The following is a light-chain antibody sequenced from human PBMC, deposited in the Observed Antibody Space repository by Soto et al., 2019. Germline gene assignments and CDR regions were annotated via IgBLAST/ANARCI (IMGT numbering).Light chain of an antibody. J-gene: IGKJ1*01. CDR1: PSLGGN. Sequence: EIVMKQSPATLAVSPWDTATLSCRASPSLGGNLAWYQQKPGQGPRLLIFRASSRATGVPARFSASGSGTEFTLTISGRQSEDVAIYYCQQYSNWPPWTVGRGTKVEIK. V-gene: IGKV3-15*01. CDR3: QQYSNWPPWT. CDR2: RAS.